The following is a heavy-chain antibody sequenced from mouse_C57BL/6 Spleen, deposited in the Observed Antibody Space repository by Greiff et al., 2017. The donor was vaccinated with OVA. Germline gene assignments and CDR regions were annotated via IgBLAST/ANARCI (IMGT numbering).Heavy chain of an antibody. Sequence: EVKLVESGGGLVKPGGSLTLSCAASGFTFSDCGMRWVRQAPEKGLEWVAYIRSGSSTIYYAHTVKDRFTISRDKDKNTLFLKITSLKSEATAMYYCAKFGYYDYAMDCRGKGTSVTVSS. J-gene: IGHJ4*01. CDR1: GFTFSDCG. V-gene: IGHV5-17*01. CDR2: IRSGSSTI. CDR3: AKFGYYDYAMDC. D-gene: IGHD2-3*01.